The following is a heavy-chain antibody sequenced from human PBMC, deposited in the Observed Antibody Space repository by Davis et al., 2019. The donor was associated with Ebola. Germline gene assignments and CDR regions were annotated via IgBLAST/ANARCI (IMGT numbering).Heavy chain of an antibody. CDR1: GFTFSKYA. CDR2: ISGSGGTT. Sequence: PGGSLRLSCAASGFTFSKYAMSWVRQAPGKGLEWVSAISGSGGTTYYADSVKGRFTISRDNAKNSLYLQMNSLRAEDTAVYYCAKSGLSFGVVKYHYGMDVWGKGTTVTVSS. V-gene: IGHV3-23*01. CDR3: AKSGLSFGVVKYHYGMDV. D-gene: IGHD3-3*01. J-gene: IGHJ6*04.